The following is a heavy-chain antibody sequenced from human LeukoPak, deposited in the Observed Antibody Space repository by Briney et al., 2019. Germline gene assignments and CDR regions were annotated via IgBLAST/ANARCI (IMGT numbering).Heavy chain of an antibody. Sequence: ASVKVSCKTSGYSFILYGISWVRQAPGQGPEWMGWISTSTGDTKYTQKFQGRVTLTTDTSTSTAYMELSSLRSEDTAVYYCARGRSIAARPSFSAFDPWGQGTLVTVSS. J-gene: IGHJ5*02. CDR3: ARGRSIAARPSFSAFDP. V-gene: IGHV1-18*01. CDR1: GYSFILYG. D-gene: IGHD6-6*01. CDR2: ISTSTGDT.